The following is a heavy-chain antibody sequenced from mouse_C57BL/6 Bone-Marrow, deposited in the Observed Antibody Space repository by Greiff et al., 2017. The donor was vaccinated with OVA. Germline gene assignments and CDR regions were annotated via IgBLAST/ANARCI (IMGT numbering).Heavy chain of an antibody. CDR3: ARGLISLDYAMDY. J-gene: IGHJ4*01. D-gene: IGHD1-2*01. Sequence: DVMLVESGGGLVQPGGSLSLSCAASGFTFTDYYMSWVRQPPGKALEWLGFIRNEANGYTTEYSASVKGRFTISRENSQSILYLKMTALSAEDSATYSCARGLISLDYAMDYWGQGTSVTVSS. CDR1: GFTFTDYY. V-gene: IGHV7-3*01. CDR2: IRNEANGYTT.